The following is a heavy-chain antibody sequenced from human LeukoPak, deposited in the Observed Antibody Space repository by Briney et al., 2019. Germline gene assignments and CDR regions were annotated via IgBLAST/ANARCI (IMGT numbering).Heavy chain of an antibody. CDR3: ARAYGAGSYYKQHLDY. CDR2: IYYSGST. D-gene: IGHD3-10*01. J-gene: IGHJ4*02. Sequence: SETLSLTCTVSGGSISSHYWSWIRQPPGKGLEWIGYIYYSGSTNYNPFLKSRVTISVDTSKNQFSLKLSSVTAADTAVYYCARAYGAGSYYKQHLDYWGQGTLVTVSS. V-gene: IGHV4-59*11. CDR1: GGSISSHY.